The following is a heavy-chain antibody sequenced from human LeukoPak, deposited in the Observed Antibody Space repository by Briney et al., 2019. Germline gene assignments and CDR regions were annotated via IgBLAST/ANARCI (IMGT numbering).Heavy chain of an antibody. Sequence: GESLKISCKGSGYSFTSYWIAWVRQMPGKGLEWMGIIYPGDSDTRYSPSFQGQVTISADKSITTAYLQWSSLKASGTAIYYCARRAVAAAGENAEYFQHWGQGTLVTVSS. D-gene: IGHD6-13*01. CDR3: ARRAVAAAGENAEYFQH. V-gene: IGHV5-51*01. J-gene: IGHJ1*01. CDR2: IYPGDSDT. CDR1: GYSFTSYW.